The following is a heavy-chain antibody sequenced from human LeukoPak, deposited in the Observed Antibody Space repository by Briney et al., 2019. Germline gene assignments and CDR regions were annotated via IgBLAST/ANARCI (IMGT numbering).Heavy chain of an antibody. Sequence: ASVKVSCKASGYTFTGYYIHWVRQAPGQGLEWMGWINPNSGGTNYAQKSQGRVTMTRDTSISTAYMELSRLRSDDTAMYYCARGDSSGWYDYWGQGTLVTVSS. CDR2: INPNSGGT. V-gene: IGHV1-2*02. CDR3: ARGDSSGWYDY. D-gene: IGHD6-19*01. CDR1: GYTFTGYY. J-gene: IGHJ4*02.